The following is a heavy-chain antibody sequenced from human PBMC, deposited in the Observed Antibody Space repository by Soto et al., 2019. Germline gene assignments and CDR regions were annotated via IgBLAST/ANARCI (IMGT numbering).Heavy chain of an antibody. Sequence: EVQLVESGGDLVQPGGSLRLSCAAYGFTFSSHWMHWVRRVPGKGLVWVSHINTDGGITGYADSVKGLFTISRDNAKNTLYLQMNGLRVEDTSVYYCTSEAGYCSRTSCYRRAFDSWGQGTMVTVSS. CDR2: INTDGGIT. V-gene: IGHV3-74*01. D-gene: IGHD2-2*01. J-gene: IGHJ3*02. CDR1: GFTFSSHW. CDR3: TSEAGYCSRTSCYRRAFDS.